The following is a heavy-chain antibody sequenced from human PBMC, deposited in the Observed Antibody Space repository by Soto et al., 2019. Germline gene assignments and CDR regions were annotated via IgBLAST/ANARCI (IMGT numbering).Heavy chain of an antibody. CDR3: ARGRGRYFDWSQIYYYGMDV. CDR1: GCTFSSYA. V-gene: IGHV1-69*06. J-gene: IGHJ6*02. Sequence: GASVKVSCKASGCTFSSYAISWVRQAPGQGLEWMGGIIPIFGTANYAQKFQGRVTITADKSTSTAYMELSSLRSEDTAVYYCARGRGRYFDWSQIYYYGMDVWGQGTTVTVSS. CDR2: IIPIFGTA. D-gene: IGHD3-9*01.